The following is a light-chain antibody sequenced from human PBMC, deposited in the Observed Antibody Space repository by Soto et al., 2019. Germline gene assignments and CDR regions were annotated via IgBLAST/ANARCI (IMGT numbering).Light chain of an antibody. V-gene: IGKV1-9*01. J-gene: IGKJ5*01. CDR2: AAF. CDR1: QGLSSY. CDR3: TLLTSYQIT. Sequence: DIQLTHSPSFLSASVGDRVTITCRASQGLSSYLAWYQQKPWKAPNLLIYAAFTLQSGVPSRFRGSGSGNEFTLTISSLQPEDFATYYATLLTSYQITFARGPRLEIX.